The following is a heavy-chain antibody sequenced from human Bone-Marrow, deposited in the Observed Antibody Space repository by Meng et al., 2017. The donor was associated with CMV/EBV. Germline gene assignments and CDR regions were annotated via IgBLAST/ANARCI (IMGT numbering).Heavy chain of an antibody. CDR3: ARDWYSSSWYYPKYYYYYGMDV. CDR2: INPSGGGT. Sequence: ASVKVSCKASGYTFTSYYIHWVRQTPGQGLEWMGIINPSGGGTTYAQKFQGRVTMTRDTSISTAYMELSRLRSDDTAVYYCARDWYSSSWYYPKYYYYYGMDVWGQGTTVTVSS. CDR1: GYTFTSYY. V-gene: IGHV1-46*01. D-gene: IGHD6-13*01. J-gene: IGHJ6*02.